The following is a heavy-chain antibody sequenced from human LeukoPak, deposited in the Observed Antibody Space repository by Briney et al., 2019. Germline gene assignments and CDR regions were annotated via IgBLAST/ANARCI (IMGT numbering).Heavy chain of an antibody. J-gene: IGHJ4*02. Sequence: GRSLRLSCAASGFTFSSYAMHWVRQAPGKGLEWVSSISSSSSYIYYADSVKGRFTISRGNAKNSLYLQMNSLRAEDTAVYYCAREDRITIFGVVPLPPDYWGQGTLVTVSS. D-gene: IGHD3-3*01. CDR2: ISSSSSYI. CDR1: GFTFSSYA. V-gene: IGHV3-21*01. CDR3: AREDRITIFGVVPLPPDY.